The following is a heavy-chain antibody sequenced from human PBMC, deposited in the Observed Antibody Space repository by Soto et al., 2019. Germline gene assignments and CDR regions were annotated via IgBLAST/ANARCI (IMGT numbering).Heavy chain of an antibody. CDR2: VSADNGNT. Sequence: ASVQVACKASCYTFSNYCRSWVRQAPGQGLEWMGWVSADNGNTNYAQRFQGRVTMTTDTSTSTAHMELRSLRSDDTAVYYCARRGLDYWGQGTLVTVSS. J-gene: IGHJ4*02. V-gene: IGHV1-18*01. CDR3: ARRGLDY. CDR1: CYTFSNYC.